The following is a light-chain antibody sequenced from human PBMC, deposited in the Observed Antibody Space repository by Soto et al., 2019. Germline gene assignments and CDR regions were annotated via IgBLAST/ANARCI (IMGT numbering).Light chain of an antibody. CDR1: QSISSSY. CDR2: AAS. Sequence: EIVLTQSPGTLSLSPGERATLSCRASQSISSSYLAWYQQKPGQAPRLLIYAASSRATGIPDRFSGSGSRTDFTLTISRLQPEDFAVYSCQQSGSSSYTFGQGTQLEIK. CDR3: QQSGSSSYT. V-gene: IGKV3-20*01. J-gene: IGKJ2*01.